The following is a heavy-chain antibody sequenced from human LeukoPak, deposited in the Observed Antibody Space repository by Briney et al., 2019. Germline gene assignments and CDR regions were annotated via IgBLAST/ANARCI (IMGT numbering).Heavy chain of an antibody. J-gene: IGHJ4*02. V-gene: IGHV4-59*08. Sequence: SETLSLTCTVSGGPMSSYYWTWIRQPAGKGLEWIGYITYSGITNYSPSLKSRVTMSLDTSKNQFSLKLASVTAADTSVYYCATGFDRKKVGDWGQGALVTVSS. CDR3: ATGFDRKKVGD. CDR1: GGPMSSYY. D-gene: IGHD3-9*01. CDR2: ITYSGIT.